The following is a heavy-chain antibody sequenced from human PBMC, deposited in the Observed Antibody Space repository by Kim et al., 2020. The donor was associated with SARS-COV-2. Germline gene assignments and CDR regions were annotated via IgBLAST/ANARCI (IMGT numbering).Heavy chain of an antibody. CDR1: GYTFTSYD. CDR2: MNPNSGNT. J-gene: IGHJ4*02. CDR3: ARGGSSPTRAVPDFDY. Sequence: ASVKVSCKASGYTFTSYDINWVRQATGQGLEWMGWMNPNSGNTGYAQKFQGRVTMTRNTSISTAYMELSSLRSEDTAVYYCARGGSSPTRAVPDFDYWGQGTLVTVSS. D-gene: IGHD6-6*01. V-gene: IGHV1-8*01.